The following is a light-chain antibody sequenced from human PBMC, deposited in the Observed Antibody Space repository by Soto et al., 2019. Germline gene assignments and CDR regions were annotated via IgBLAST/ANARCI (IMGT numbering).Light chain of an antibody. CDR3: SSYTGSNTLDV. V-gene: IGLV2-14*01. J-gene: IGLJ1*01. Sequence: QSALTQPASVSGSPGQSITISCTGTSSDVGGYDYVSWYQQHPGKAPKLMIYEVTNRPSGVSNRFSASKSGDTASLTISGLQAEDEADYYCSSYTGSNTLDVFGTGTKLTVL. CDR1: SSDVGGYDY. CDR2: EVT.